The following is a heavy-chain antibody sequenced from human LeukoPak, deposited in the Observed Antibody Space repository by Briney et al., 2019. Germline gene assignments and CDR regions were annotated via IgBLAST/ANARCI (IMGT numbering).Heavy chain of an antibody. CDR3: ARDNSYGSGTFYYYYAMDV. Sequence: PSETLSLTCAVYGGSFSGYYWSWIRQPPGKGLEWIGEINRSGSTNYNPSLKSRVTISVDTSKNQFSLRLSSVTAADTAVYCCARDNSYGSGTFYYYYAMDVWGQGTTVTVSS. J-gene: IGHJ6*02. V-gene: IGHV4-34*01. CDR1: GGSFSGYY. CDR2: INRSGST. D-gene: IGHD3-10*01.